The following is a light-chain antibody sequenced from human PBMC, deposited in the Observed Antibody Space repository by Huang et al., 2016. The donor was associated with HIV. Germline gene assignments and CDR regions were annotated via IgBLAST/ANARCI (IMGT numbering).Light chain of an antibody. Sequence: EVVLTQSPATLSVSPGDIVTLSCRARQSIGLNLAWYQQQPGQAPRLLISGASPRATGIPARFSGSRSGTEFTLTISSLRSEDFAVYYCQQYSKWPPRFGQGTKVEI. J-gene: IGKJ1*01. CDR1: QSIGLN. CDR2: GAS. V-gene: IGKV3-15*01. CDR3: QQYSKWPPR.